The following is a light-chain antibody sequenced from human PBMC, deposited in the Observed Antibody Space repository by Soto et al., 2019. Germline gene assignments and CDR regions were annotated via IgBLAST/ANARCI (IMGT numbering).Light chain of an antibody. V-gene: IGKV1-5*01. CDR2: DAS. CDR3: QQYHRASIT. CDR1: QSLNNW. Sequence: DIQMTQSPSTLSASVGDRVTITCRASQSLNNWLAWYQQRPGKAPKLLIYDASTLERGVPSRFSGTGSGTEFTLTISSLQPDDFATYYCQQYHRASITFXQGTRMEIK. J-gene: IGKJ5*01.